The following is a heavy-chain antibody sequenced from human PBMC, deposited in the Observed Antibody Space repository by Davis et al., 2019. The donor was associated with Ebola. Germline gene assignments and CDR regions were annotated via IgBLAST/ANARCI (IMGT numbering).Heavy chain of an antibody. CDR2: IYYSGST. CDR1: GGSISSSSYY. CDR3: ARVGILPGRHYGMDV. J-gene: IGHJ6*02. Sequence: SETLSLTCTVSGGSISSSSYYWGWIRQHPGKGLEWIGYIYYSGSTYYNPSLKSRVTISVDTSKNQFSLKLSSVTAADTAVYYCARVGILPGRHYGMDVWGQGTTVTVSS. V-gene: IGHV4-31*03. D-gene: IGHD1-26*01.